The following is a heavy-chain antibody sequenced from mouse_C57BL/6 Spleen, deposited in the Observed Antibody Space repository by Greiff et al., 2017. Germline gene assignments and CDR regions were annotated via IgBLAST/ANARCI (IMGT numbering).Heavy chain of an antibody. CDR2: IDPSDSET. CDR3: ARNGLFYRPTFDY. V-gene: IGHV1-52*01. D-gene: IGHD1-2*01. CDR1: GYTFTSYW. J-gene: IGHJ2*01. Sequence: QVQLKQPGAELVRPGSSVKLSCKASGYTFTSYWMHWVKQRPIQGLEWIGNIDPSDSETHYNQKFKDKATLTVDKSSSTAYMQLSSLTSEDSAVYYCARNGLFYRPTFDYWGQGTTLTVSS.